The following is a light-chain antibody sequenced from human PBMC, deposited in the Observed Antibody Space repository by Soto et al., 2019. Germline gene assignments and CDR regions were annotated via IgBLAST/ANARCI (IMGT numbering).Light chain of an antibody. CDR1: QSLLHSNGNNY. J-gene: IGKJ5*01. V-gene: IGKV2-28*01. CDR3: MRGLQGA. Sequence: IVRTQSPLSMPVTPGKPASISCGSSQSLLHSNGNNYLDWFLQKPGQSPQLLFYRGSSRASGVPDRFSASGSGTDFTLKISRVEAEDVGVYYCMRGLQGAFGQGTRLEIK. CDR2: RGS.